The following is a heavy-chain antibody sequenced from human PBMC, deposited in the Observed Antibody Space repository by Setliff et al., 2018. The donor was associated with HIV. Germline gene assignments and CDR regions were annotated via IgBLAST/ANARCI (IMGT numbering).Heavy chain of an antibody. CDR1: GFIFSNYW. CDR2: IRSKAYGGTT. D-gene: IGHD7-27*01. J-gene: IGHJ4*02. Sequence: HPGGSLRLSCAASGFIFSNYWMHWVLQAPGKGLEWVGFIRSKAYGGTTEYAASVKGRFTISRDDSKSIAYLQMNSLKTEDTAVYYCTRDDWGFDYWGQGTLVTVSS. V-gene: IGHV3-49*04. CDR3: TRDDWGFDY.